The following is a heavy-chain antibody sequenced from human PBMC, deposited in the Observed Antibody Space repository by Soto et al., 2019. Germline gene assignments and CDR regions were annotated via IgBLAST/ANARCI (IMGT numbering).Heavy chain of an antibody. V-gene: IGHV4-34*01. CDR2: INHSGST. CDR3: ARVRAMVLYYFDY. D-gene: IGHD5-18*01. Sequence: QVQLQQWGAGLLKPSETLSLTCAVYGGSFSGYYWSWIRQPPGKGLEWIGEINHSGSTNYNPSLKSRVTISVDTSKNQFSLKLSSVTAADTAVYYCARVRAMVLYYFDYWGQGTLVTVSS. J-gene: IGHJ4*02. CDR1: GGSFSGYY.